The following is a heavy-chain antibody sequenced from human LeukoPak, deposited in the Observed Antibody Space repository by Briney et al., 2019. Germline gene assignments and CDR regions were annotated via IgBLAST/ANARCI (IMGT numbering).Heavy chain of an antibody. V-gene: IGHV4-4*07. CDR2: MYTSGST. Sequence: SETLSLTCTVSGGSISSYYWSWIRQPAGKGLEWIGRMYTSGSTNYNPSLKSRVTMSVDTSKNQFSLKLSSVTAADTAVYYCAREYSSSWYDYYYYGMDVWGQGTTVTVSS. D-gene: IGHD6-13*01. CDR1: GGSISSYY. CDR3: AREYSSSWYDYYYYGMDV. J-gene: IGHJ6*02.